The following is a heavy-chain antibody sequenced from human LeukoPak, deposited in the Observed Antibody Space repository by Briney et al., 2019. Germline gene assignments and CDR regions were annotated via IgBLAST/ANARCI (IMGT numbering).Heavy chain of an antibody. Sequence: PGGSLRLSCAASGFTFSSFSMIWVRQAPGKGLEWVSAISGGGGSTYHADSVKGRFTISRDNSKNTLYLQMNSLRAEDTAVYYCAKDRGYYYDSSGYYYFDYWGQGTLVTVSS. V-gene: IGHV3-23*01. CDR3: AKDRGYYYDSSGYYYFDY. CDR1: GFTFSSFS. J-gene: IGHJ4*02. D-gene: IGHD3-22*01. CDR2: ISGGGGST.